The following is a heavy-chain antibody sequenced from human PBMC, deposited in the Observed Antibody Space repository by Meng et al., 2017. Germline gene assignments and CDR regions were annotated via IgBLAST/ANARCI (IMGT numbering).Heavy chain of an antibody. CDR1: GSSLRTIGMD. D-gene: IGHD2-8*01. Sequence: HTSSTEAGPPLVNPTQTLQLARTVSGSSLRTIGMDVGWVRLPPRNALEWLALIYCDDEKRYSPSQESRLTITKETAKNQVVHTITNMDPVDTATYYCAHRFGFTKPFVYWGQGTLVTVSS. J-gene: IGHJ4*02. V-gene: IGHV2-5*02. CDR2: IYCDDEK. CDR3: AHRFGFTKPFVY.